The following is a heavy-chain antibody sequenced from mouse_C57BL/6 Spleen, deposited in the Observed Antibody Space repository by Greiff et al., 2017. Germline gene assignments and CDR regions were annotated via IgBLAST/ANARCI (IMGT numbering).Heavy chain of an antibody. CDR2: ISSGGDYI. D-gene: IGHD2-4*01. CDR3: TRVEYDYLYAMDY. Sequence: EVKLMESGEGLVKPGGSLKLSCAASGFTFSSYAMSWVRQTPEKRLEWVAYISSGGDYIYYADTVKGRFTISRDNARNTLYLQMSSLKSEDTAMYYCTRVEYDYLYAMDYWGQGTSVTVSS. V-gene: IGHV5-9-1*02. CDR1: GFTFSSYA. J-gene: IGHJ4*01.